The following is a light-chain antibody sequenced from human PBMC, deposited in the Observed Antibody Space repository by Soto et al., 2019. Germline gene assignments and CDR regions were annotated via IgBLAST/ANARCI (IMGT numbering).Light chain of an antibody. V-gene: IGKV1-39*01. CDR2: AAS. J-gene: IGKJ2*02. CDR1: QISSIY. CDR3: QQCYSTPCT. Sequence: IQKTQSPPYRSASCENRIPITGLASQISSIYLAWYQQKSGKAPSLVIFAASSLESGVPARFSGSGSGTDFTLTISSLQPEDFAAYYCQQCYSTPCTFGRGTKVDIK.